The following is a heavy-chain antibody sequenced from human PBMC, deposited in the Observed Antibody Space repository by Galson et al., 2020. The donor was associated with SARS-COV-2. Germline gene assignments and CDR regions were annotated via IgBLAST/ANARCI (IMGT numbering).Heavy chain of an antibody. CDR2: INHSGST. D-gene: IGHD3-22*01. Sequence: SETLSLTCAVYGGSFSGYYWSWIRQPPGKGLEWIGEINHSGSTNYNPSLKSRVTISVDTSKNQFSLKLSSVTAADTAVYYCARSSGYYFLPDYWGQGTLVTVSS. V-gene: IGHV4-34*01. CDR3: ARSSGYYFLPDY. CDR1: GGSFSGYY. J-gene: IGHJ4*02.